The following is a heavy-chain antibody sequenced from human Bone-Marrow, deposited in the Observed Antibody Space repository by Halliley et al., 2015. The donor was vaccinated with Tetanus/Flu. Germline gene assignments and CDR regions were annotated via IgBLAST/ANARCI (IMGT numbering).Heavy chain of an antibody. D-gene: IGHD6-13*01. CDR1: GFTFSDHY. V-gene: IGHV3-7*03. CDR2: VNPDGTEK. Sequence: SLRLSCAASGFTFSDHYMFWIRQAPGKGLEWVANVNPDGTEKDYLDSVKGRFTISRDSAKNSLYLQMNSLTAEDTAVYYCARDPDDGVSWGQGTLVTVSS. J-gene: IGHJ5*02. CDR3: ARDPDDGVS.